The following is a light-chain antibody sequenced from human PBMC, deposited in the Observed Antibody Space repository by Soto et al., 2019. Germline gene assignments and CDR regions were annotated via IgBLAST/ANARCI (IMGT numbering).Light chain of an antibody. J-gene: IGLJ3*02. Sequence: QSALTQPASVSGSPGQSITITCTGTSSDIGVYNYVSWYQQHPGKAPKLVICEVSNRPSGVSSRFSGSKSGNTASLTISGLWTEDEADYYCTSFTTTNIWVFGGGTQLTVL. CDR1: SSDIGVYNY. CDR3: TSFTTTNIWV. V-gene: IGLV2-14*01. CDR2: EVS.